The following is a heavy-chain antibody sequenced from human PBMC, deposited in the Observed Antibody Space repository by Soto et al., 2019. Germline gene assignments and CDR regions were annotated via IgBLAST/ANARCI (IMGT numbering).Heavy chain of an antibody. J-gene: IGHJ4*02. CDR3: ARGDGERYDGNGYLGRH. V-gene: IGHV3-74*01. Sequence: EVQLVESGGGLVQPGASLTLSCAASGFPFSSYWMHWVRQAPGKGLVWVSRIKSDGSGTYYADSVQDRFTISRDNARKTLYLQMNSLRVEDTAVYFCARGDGERYDGNGYLGRHWGQGTLVTVSS. D-gene: IGHD3-22*01. CDR2: IKSDGSGT. CDR1: GFPFSSYW.